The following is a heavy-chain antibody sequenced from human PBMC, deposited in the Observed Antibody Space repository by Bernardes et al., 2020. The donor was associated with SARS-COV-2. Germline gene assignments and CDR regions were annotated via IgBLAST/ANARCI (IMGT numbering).Heavy chain of an antibody. Sequence: ETLSLTCSVSGGSITSYYWNWIRQPPGKGLEWIGYISYIGSANCNPSLKSRVTISVDTSKNQFSLKLSSVTAADTAVYYCASCPGPVVTEWYFDLWGRGTLVTVSS. V-gene: IGHV4-59*01. CDR1: GGSITSYY. J-gene: IGHJ2*01. D-gene: IGHD2-15*01. CDR3: ASCPGPVVTEWYFDL. CDR2: ISYIGSA.